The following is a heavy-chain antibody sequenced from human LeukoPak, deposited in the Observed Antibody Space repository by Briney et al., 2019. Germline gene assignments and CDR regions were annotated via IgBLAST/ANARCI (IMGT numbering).Heavy chain of an antibody. J-gene: IGHJ3*02. CDR2: IYTSGST. V-gene: IGHV4-4*09. D-gene: IGHD1-14*01. CDR1: GGSISSYY. Sequence: SETLSLTCTVSGGSISSYYWSWIRQPPGKGLEWIGYIYTSGSTNYNPSLKSRDTISVDTSKNQFSLKLSSVTAADTAVYYCARHVERKGADAFDIWGQGTMVTVSS. CDR3: ARHVERKGADAFDI.